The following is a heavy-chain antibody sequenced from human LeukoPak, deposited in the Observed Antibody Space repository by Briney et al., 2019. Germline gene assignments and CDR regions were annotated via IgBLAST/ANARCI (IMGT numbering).Heavy chain of an antibody. CDR3: ARVPRPDIVVVPAAYNWFDP. CDR2: INHSGST. D-gene: IGHD2-2*01. V-gene: IGHV4-34*01. CDR1: GGSFSGYY. Sequence: PSETLSLTCAVYGGSFSGYYWSWIRQPPGKGLEWIGEINHSGSTNYNPSLKSRVTISVDTSKNQFPLKLSSVTAADTAVYYCARVPRPDIVVVPAAYNWFDPWGQGTLVTVSS. J-gene: IGHJ5*02.